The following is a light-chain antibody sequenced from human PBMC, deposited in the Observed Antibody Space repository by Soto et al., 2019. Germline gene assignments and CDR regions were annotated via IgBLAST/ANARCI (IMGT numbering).Light chain of an antibody. CDR1: QTINSW. CDR3: QQSYSTPPLT. V-gene: IGKV1-39*01. Sequence: DIQMTQSPSTLSASVGDRVTITCRASQTINSWLAWYQQKPGKAPKVLIYAASSLQSGVPSRFSGSGSGTDFTLTISSLRPEDFATYYCQQSYSTPPLTFGGGTKVDIK. J-gene: IGKJ4*01. CDR2: AAS.